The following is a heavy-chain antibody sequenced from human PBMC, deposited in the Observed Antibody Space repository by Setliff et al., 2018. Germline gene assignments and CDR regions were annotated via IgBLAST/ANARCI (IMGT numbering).Heavy chain of an antibody. D-gene: IGHD2-8*01. CDR1: GGPISSYF. CDR3: ARGGVLGTGDFDF. J-gene: IGHJ4*02. CDR2: ISHLGIT. V-gene: IGHV4-59*01. Sequence: SETLSLTCTVSGGPISSYFWSWIRQPPGKGLEWIGYISHLGITSYNPSLKSRATISVDTSKNQFSLQLTSVTSADTAVYFCARGGVLGTGDFDFWGQGTLVTVSS.